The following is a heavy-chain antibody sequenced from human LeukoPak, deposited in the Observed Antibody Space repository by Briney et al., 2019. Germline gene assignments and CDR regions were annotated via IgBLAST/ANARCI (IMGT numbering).Heavy chain of an antibody. D-gene: IGHD3-9*01. V-gene: IGHV4-59*01. CDR2: IYYSGST. CDR3: ARERSILTGSAPMIDY. Sequence: SETLSLTCTVSGGSISSYYWSWIRQPPGKGLEWIGYIYYSGSTNYNPSLKSRVTISVDTSKNQFSLKLSSVTAADTAVYYCARERSILTGSAPMIDYWGQGTLVTVSS. CDR1: GGSISSYY. J-gene: IGHJ4*02.